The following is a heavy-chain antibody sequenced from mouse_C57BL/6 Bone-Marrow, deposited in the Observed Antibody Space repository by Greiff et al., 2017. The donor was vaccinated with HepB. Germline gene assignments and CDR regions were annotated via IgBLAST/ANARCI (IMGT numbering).Heavy chain of an antibody. J-gene: IGHJ3*01. CDR2: ISSGGSYT. CDR3: ARHFLFAY. Sequence: EVKVVESGGDLVKPGGSLKLSCAASGFTFSSYGMSWVRQTPDKRLEWVATISSGGSYTYYPDSVKGRFTISRDNAKNTLYLQMSSLKSEDTAMYYCARHFLFAYWGQGTLVTVSA. V-gene: IGHV5-6*01. CDR1: GFTFSSYG.